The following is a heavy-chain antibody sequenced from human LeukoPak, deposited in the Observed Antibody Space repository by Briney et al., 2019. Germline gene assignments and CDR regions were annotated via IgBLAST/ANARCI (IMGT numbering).Heavy chain of an antibody. CDR3: AKDSRDTGIVGATYYYYYGMDV. D-gene: IGHD1-26*01. J-gene: IGHJ6*02. CDR2: ISGDGGST. CDR1: GFTFDDYA. Sequence: GGSLRLSCAASGFTFDDYAMHWVRQAPGKGLEWVSLISGDGGSTYYADSVKGRFTISRDNSKDSLYLQMNSLRTEYTALYYCAKDSRDTGIVGATYYYYYGMDVWGQGTTVTVSS. V-gene: IGHV3-43*02.